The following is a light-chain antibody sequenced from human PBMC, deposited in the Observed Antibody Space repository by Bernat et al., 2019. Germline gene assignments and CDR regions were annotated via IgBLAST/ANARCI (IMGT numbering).Light chain of an antibody. V-gene: IGKV3-11*01. Sequence: EIVLTQSPATLSLSPGERATLSCRASQSVSSYLVWYQQKLGQAPRLLIYGATNRATGIPARFSGSGSGTDFTLTISSLEPEDFAVYYCQQRSSWLRTFGQGTKLDLK. CDR1: QSVSSY. J-gene: IGKJ1*01. CDR2: GAT. CDR3: QQRSSWLRT.